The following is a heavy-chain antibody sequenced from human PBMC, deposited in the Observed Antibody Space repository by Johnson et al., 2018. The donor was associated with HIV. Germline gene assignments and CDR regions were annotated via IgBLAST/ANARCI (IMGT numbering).Heavy chain of an antibody. Sequence: QVQLVESGGGLVKPGGSLRLSCAASGFTFSDYYMSWIRKAPGKGPEWVSYIRTSSSTIYYADSVKGRFTISRDNAKNSLYLQMNSLRAEDTAVYYCARACRDGYTCDVFDIWGQGTMVTVSS. J-gene: IGHJ3*02. CDR2: IRTSSSTI. CDR3: ARACRDGYTCDVFDI. D-gene: IGHD5-24*01. V-gene: IGHV3-11*04. CDR1: GFTFSDYY.